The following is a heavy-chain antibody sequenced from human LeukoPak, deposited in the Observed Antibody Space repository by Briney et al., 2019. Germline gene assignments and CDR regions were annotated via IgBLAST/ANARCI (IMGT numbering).Heavy chain of an antibody. CDR2: ISGSDNYI. CDR1: GFTFSLYN. V-gene: IGHV3-21*01. D-gene: IGHD2-2*02. CDR3: ARAPQYTTTDY. Sequence: GGSLRLSCVASGFTFSLYNMNWVRQAPGKGLEWVSSISGSDNYIFYADSVKGRFTISRDNAKNSLYLQMNSLRAEDTAVYYCARAPQYTTTDYWGQGTLVTVSS. J-gene: IGHJ4*02.